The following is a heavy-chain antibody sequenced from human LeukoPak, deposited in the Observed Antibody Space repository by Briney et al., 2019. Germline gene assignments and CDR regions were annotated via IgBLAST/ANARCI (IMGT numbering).Heavy chain of an antibody. V-gene: IGHV3-30*03. D-gene: IGHD2-2*01. J-gene: IGHJ6*02. Sequence: GSLRLSCAGSGFTLSNHGMHWVRQAPGKGLEWVAVVSQDGRNTYYADSVKGRFTISRDNSRNTLYLQMNSLRTEDTAVYYCARDADALYCTSASCYGDYYYHGMDVWGQGTTVTVSS. CDR3: ARDADALYCTSASCYGDYYYHGMDV. CDR1: GFTLSNHG. CDR2: VSQDGRNT.